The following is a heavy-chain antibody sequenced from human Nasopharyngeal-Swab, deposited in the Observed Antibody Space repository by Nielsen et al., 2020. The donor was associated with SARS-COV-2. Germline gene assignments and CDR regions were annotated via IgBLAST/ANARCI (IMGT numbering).Heavy chain of an antibody. D-gene: IGHD3-22*01. J-gene: IGHJ4*02. CDR1: GASITDNNYY. CDR2: ITYRGPT. V-gene: IGHV4-39*01. Sequence: GSLRLSCTVSGASITDNNYYWAWIRQPPGKGLEWIGSITYRGPTFYNPSLKSRVSISVDASQNQFSLNLWSVTAADMAVFYCARHSRVTTVVVVTLFDYWGRGSLVTVSS. CDR3: ARHSRVTTVVVVTLFDY.